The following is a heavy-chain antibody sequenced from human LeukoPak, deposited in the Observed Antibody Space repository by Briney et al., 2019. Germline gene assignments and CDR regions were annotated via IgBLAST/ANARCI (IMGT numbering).Heavy chain of an antibody. CDR1: GFTFRSYW. CDR3: AKDPRWYNWNYEPTYFDY. CDR2: IKSDGSST. V-gene: IGHV3-74*01. Sequence: GGSLRLSCAASGFTFRSYWMHWVRLPPGKGLVWVSRIKSDGSSTSYADFVKGRFTISRDNSKNTLYLQMNSLRAEDTAVYYCAKDPRWYNWNYEPTYFDYWGQGTLVTVSS. D-gene: IGHD1-7*01. J-gene: IGHJ4*02.